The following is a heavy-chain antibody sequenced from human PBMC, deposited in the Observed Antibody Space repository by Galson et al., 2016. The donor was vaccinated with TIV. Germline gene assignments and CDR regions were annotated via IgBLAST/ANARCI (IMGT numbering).Heavy chain of an antibody. CDR2: IIPIFGTT. Sequence: SCKASGGLVSNYAISWVRQAPGQGLEWMGGIIPIFGTTKYAQKFQGRVTITADESTRIVNMELSSLRSEDTAVYYIAKDPYIYGSYLDHWGQGTLVTVSS. D-gene: IGHD5-18*01. J-gene: IGHJ4*02. CDR1: GGLVSNYA. CDR3: AKDPYIYGSYLDH. V-gene: IGHV1-69*01.